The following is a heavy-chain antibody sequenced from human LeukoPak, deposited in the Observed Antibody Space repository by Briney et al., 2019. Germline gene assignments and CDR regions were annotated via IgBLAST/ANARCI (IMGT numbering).Heavy chain of an antibody. J-gene: IGHJ6*02. CDR2: ISSSSSYI. CDR3: ARLFTRAWEYRYGMDV. V-gene: IGHV3-21*01. Sequence: GGSLKLSCAASGFTFSSYSMNWVRQAPGKGLEWVSSISSSSSYIYYADSVKGRFTISRDNAKNSLYLQMNSLRAEDTAVFYCARLFTRAWEYRYGMDVWGQGTAVTVSS. D-gene: IGHD1-26*01. CDR1: GFTFSSYS.